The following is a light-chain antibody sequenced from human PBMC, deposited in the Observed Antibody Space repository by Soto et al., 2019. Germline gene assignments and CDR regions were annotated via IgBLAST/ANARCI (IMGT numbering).Light chain of an antibody. CDR2: DAS. CDR1: QSISSW. CDR3: QQYGTSEII. Sequence: DIQMTQSPSTLSASVGDRVTITCRASQSISSWLAWYQQKPGKAPKLLIYDASSLESGVPSRFSGSGSGTEFTLTISSLQPDDFATYYCQQYGTSEIIFGQGTRLEIK. J-gene: IGKJ5*01. V-gene: IGKV1-5*01.